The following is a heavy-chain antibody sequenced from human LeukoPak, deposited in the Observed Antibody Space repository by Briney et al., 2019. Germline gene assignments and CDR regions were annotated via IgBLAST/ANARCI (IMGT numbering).Heavy chain of an antibody. CDR1: GYRFTRNG. CDR3: ARDVNYAFDY. V-gene: IGHV1-18*01. Sequence: ASVKVSCKPSGYRFTRNGVSWVRQAHRQGIEWMAWISANSGNTNYAQNFQDRLTLTTDTSTSTAYMELRSLRSDDTAVYYCARDVNYAFDYWGQGTLVTVSS. D-gene: IGHD3-16*01. J-gene: IGHJ4*02. CDR2: ISANSGNT.